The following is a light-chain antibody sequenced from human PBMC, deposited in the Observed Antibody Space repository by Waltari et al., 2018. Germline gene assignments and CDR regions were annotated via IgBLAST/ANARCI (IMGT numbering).Light chain of an antibody. CDR1: QIVLHMSRNNNY. CDR2: WAS. V-gene: IGKV4-1*01. Sequence: DIVMTQSSDSLAVSLGERATINCKSSQIVLHMSRNNNYFAWYQQKPGQPPKLLIYWASTRESGVPDRFSGSGSETNFTLTISSLQPEDVADYYCQQYYNSPPTFGGGTRVGIK. CDR3: QQYYNSPPT. J-gene: IGKJ4*01.